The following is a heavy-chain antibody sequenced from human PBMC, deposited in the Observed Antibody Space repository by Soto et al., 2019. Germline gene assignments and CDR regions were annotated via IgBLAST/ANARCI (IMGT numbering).Heavy chain of an antibody. CDR3: ANYDFWSPWFDP. V-gene: IGHV3-74*01. CDR1: GFTFSNYW. J-gene: IGHJ5*02. D-gene: IGHD3-3*01. Sequence: GGSLRLSCAASGFTFSNYWMHWVRQAPGKGLVWVSRINGDGSSTNYADSVKGRFTISRDNAKNTVYLQMNSLRAEDTAMYYCANYDFWSPWFDPWGQGTLVTVSS. CDR2: INGDGSST.